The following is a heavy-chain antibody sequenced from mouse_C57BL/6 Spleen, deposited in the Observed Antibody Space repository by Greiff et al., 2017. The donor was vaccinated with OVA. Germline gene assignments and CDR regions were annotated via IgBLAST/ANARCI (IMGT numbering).Heavy chain of an antibody. CDR1: GYTFTSYG. CDR2: IYPRSGNT. D-gene: IGHD1-1*01. V-gene: IGHV1-81*01. J-gene: IGHJ1*03. Sequence: VKLMESGAELARPGASVKLSCKASGYTFTSYGISWVKQRTGQGLEWIGEIYPRSGNTYYNEKFKGKATLTADKSSSTAYMELRSLTSEDSAVYFCQCITTGYWYFDVWGTGTTVTVSS. CDR3: QCITTGYWYFDV.